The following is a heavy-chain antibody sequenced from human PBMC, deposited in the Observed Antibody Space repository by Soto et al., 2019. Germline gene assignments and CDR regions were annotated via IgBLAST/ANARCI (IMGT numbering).Heavy chain of an antibody. Sequence: PGGSLRLSCAASGFTFSSYSMNWVRQAPGKGLEWVSSISSSSSYIYYADSVKGRFTISRDNAKNSLYLQMNSLRAEDTAVYYCARVVRVTTPGSAFDIWGQGTMVTVSS. V-gene: IGHV3-21*01. D-gene: IGHD4-17*01. CDR2: ISSSSSYI. CDR1: GFTFSSYS. CDR3: ARVVRVTTPGSAFDI. J-gene: IGHJ3*02.